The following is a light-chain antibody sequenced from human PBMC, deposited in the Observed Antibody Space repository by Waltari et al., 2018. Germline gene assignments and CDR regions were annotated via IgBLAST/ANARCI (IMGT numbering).Light chain of an antibody. CDR3: QQYDNLLFT. J-gene: IGKJ3*01. Sequence: DIQMTQSPSSLSASVGDRVTITCQASQDSRNYLNWYQQKPGKDPKVLIYGASNLETGFPSRFSGSGSGTHFTFTISSLQPEDIATYYCQQYDNLLFTFGPGTKVDIK. CDR2: GAS. CDR1: QDSRNY. V-gene: IGKV1-33*01.